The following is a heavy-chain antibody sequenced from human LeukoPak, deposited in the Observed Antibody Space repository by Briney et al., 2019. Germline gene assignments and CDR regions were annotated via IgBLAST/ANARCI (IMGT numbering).Heavy chain of an antibody. CDR2: ISVSGTTI. V-gene: IGHV3-48*01. J-gene: IGHJ4*02. CDR3: ARDYYDGIGYYYEDY. CDR1: GFTFSDYE. D-gene: IGHD3-22*01. Sequence: GGSLRLSCAASGFTFSDYEMNWVRQAPGKGLEWLSHISVSGTTIHYADSVKGRFTISRDNAKNSVYLQMTSLRAEDTAVYYCARDYYDGIGYYYEDYWGQGTLVTVSS.